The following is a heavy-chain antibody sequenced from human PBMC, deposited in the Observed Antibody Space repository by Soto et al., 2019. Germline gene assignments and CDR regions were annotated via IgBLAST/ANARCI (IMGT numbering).Heavy chain of an antibody. Sequence: EVQLVESGGGLVQPGGSLRLSCATSGITFSDHDMDWVRQAPGKGLEWLGRSRSRADNYATDDAASVRGRFTFSRDDSKSSLSLQMRSLKTGDTAMYYCVLWVRGLINYWGQGTLVTVSS. CDR1: GITFSDHD. V-gene: IGHV3-72*01. CDR2: SRSRADNYAT. J-gene: IGHJ4*02. CDR3: VLWVRGLINY. D-gene: IGHD3-10*01.